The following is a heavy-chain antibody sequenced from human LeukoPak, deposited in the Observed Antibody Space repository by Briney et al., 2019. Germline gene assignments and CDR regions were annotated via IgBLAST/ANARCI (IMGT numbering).Heavy chain of an antibody. CDR2: MRRDGNEI. CDR3: VRLCWGNQLAGFDS. CDR1: GFTFSTYW. D-gene: IGHD3-10*02. Sequence: PGGSLRLSCSASGFTFSTYWMSWVRQAPGKGLEWVANMRRDGNEIYYLDSVRGRFTISRDNAKNSLYLQTNSLRAEDTAVYYCVRLCWGNQLAGFDSWGQGTLVTVSS. V-gene: IGHV3-7*01. J-gene: IGHJ4*02.